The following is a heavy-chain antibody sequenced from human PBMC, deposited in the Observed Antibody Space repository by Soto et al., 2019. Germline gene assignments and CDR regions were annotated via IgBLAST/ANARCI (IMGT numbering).Heavy chain of an antibody. CDR2: IYYSGST. CDR1: GGSISSYY. V-gene: IGHV4-59*12. D-gene: IGHD4-17*01. J-gene: IGHJ4*02. CDR3: ARDPYGDYFDY. Sequence: KTSATLSLTCTGSGGSISSYYWSWIRQPPGKGLEWLGYIYYSGSTNYNPSLKSRVTMSVDTSKNQFSLKLSSVTAADTAVYYCARDPYGDYFDYWGQGTLVTVSS.